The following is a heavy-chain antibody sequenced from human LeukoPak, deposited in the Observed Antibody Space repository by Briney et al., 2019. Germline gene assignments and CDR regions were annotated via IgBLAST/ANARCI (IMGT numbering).Heavy chain of an antibody. V-gene: IGHV3-21*01. CDR3: ASSGSGSYYPAPHWFDP. CDR2: INDNSRSI. J-gene: IGHJ5*02. Sequence: GGSLRLSCAASGFTFSSYSMNWVRQAPGKGLEWVSSINDNSRSIFYTDSLKGRFTVSRDNAKNSLYLQMNSLRAEDTAVYYCASSGSGSYYPAPHWFDPWGQGTLVTVSS. CDR1: GFTFSSYS. D-gene: IGHD3-10*01.